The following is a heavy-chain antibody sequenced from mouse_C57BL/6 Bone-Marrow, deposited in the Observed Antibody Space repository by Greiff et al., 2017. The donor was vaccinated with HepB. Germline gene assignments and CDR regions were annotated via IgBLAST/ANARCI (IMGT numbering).Heavy chain of an antibody. CDR2: INPNNGGT. Sequence: VQLKESGPELVKPGASVKIPCKASGYTFTDYNMDWVKQSHGKSLEWIGDINPNNGGTNYNQKFKGKATLTVDKSSSTAYMELRSLTSEDTAVYYCARGYYGSIHWFFDVWGTGTTVTVSS. J-gene: IGHJ1*03. CDR3: ARGYYGSIHWFFDV. D-gene: IGHD1-1*01. V-gene: IGHV1-18*01. CDR1: GYTFTDYN.